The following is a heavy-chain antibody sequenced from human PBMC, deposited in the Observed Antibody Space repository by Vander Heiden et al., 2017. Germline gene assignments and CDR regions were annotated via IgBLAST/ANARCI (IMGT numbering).Heavy chain of an antibody. Sequence: QVQLVQSGAEVKKPGASVKVSCKASGYTFTSYDINWVRQATEQGLEWMGWMNPNSGNTGYAQKFQGRVTMTRNTSISTAYMELSSLRSEDTAVYYCARAIAVAGNYYYGMDVWGQGTTVTVSS. CDR1: GYTFTSYD. D-gene: IGHD6-19*01. CDR2: MNPNSGNT. CDR3: ARAIAVAGNYYYGMDV. J-gene: IGHJ6*02. V-gene: IGHV1-8*01.